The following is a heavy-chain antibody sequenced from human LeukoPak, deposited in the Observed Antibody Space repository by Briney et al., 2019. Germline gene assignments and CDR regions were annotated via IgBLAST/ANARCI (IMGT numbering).Heavy chain of an antibody. V-gene: IGHV4-39*01. J-gene: IGHJ4*02. Sequence: PSETLSLTCTVSGGSLSSSSYYWGWIRQPPGKGLEWIGSIYYSGSTYYNPSLKSRVPISVDTSKNQFSLKLSSVTAADTAVYYCARQGYSSGWDATDYWGQGTLVTVSS. CDR2: IYYSGST. CDR1: GGSLSSSSYY. CDR3: ARQGYSSGWDATDY. D-gene: IGHD6-19*01.